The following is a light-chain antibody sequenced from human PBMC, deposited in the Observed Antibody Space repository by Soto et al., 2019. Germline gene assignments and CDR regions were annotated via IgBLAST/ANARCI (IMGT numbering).Light chain of an antibody. CDR2: KAS. V-gene: IGKV1-5*03. CDR3: QLYNSYSPT. Sequence: DIQMNQSPSTLSASVGDRVTITCRASQSISVWLAWYQQKAGKAPNLLIYKASRLESGVPSRFSGSGSETEFTLTISGLQPGDSATYYCQLYNSYSPTFGQGTKVDI. J-gene: IGKJ1*01. CDR1: QSISVW.